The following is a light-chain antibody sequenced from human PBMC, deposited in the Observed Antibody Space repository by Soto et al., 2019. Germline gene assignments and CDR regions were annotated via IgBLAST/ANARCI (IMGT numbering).Light chain of an antibody. Sequence: EIELTQSPATLSLSPGERATLPCRASQSVSTSLAWYQQRPGQAPRLLIYDVSNRAAGVPARFSGSGSGTDFTLTISNLEPEDFAIYYCQERSNWPRLTFGGGTTVEIK. J-gene: IGKJ4*01. V-gene: IGKV3-11*01. CDR1: QSVSTS. CDR3: QERSNWPRLT. CDR2: DVS.